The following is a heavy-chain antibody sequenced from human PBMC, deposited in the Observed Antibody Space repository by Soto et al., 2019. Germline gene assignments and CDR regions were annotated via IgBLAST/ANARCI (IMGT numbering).Heavy chain of an antibody. CDR3: ARDFRFYSSSWYYTSYYYRRNV. CDR2: INPSCSST. Sequence: ASVKVSCTSSGYTFTSYDMHWVRQAPGQGLECMRKINPSCSSTSNAQQCKGRVTMNVERSMSTVYMELSSLRSEDTAVYYCARDFRFYSSSWYYTSYYYRRNVWRQRTTVTVSS. J-gene: IGHJ6*02. CDR1: GYTFTSYD. D-gene: IGHD6-13*01. V-gene: IGHV1-46*01.